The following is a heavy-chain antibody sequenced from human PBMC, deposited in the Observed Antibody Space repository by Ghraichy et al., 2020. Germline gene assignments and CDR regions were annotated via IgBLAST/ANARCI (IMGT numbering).Heavy chain of an antibody. D-gene: IGHD3-10*01. Sequence: SETLSLTCTVSGGSISSYYWSWIRQPPGKGLEWIGYIYYSGSTNYNPSLKSRVTISVDTSKNQFSLKLSSVTAADTAVYYCARSRNYYGSGSYYHDAFDIWGQGTMVTVSS. CDR3: ARSRNYYGSGSYYHDAFDI. CDR1: GGSISSYY. V-gene: IGHV4-59*01. J-gene: IGHJ3*02. CDR2: IYYSGST.